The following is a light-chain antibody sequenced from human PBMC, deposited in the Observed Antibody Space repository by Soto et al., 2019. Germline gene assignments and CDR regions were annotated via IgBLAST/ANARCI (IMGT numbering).Light chain of an antibody. CDR1: QSVSSSY. J-gene: IGKJ2*01. V-gene: IGKV3-20*01. Sequence: EIVLTQSPGTLSLSPGERATLSCRASQSVSSSYLAWYQQKPGQAPRLLIYGASSRATGIPDRFSGSGSGTDFTLTISILEPEDFAVYDCQHYGSSPGYTFGQGTKLEIK. CDR2: GAS. CDR3: QHYGSSPGYT.